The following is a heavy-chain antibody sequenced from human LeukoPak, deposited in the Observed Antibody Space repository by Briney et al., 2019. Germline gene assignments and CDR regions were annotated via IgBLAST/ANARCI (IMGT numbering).Heavy chain of an antibody. CDR1: GGSISSYY. CDR2: IYYSGST. Sequence: TETLSLSCTVSGGSISSYYWSWIRQPPGKGLEWIGYIYYSGSTNYNPSLKSRVTISVDTSKNQFSLKLSSVTAADTAVYYCARVDSSGDYFDYWGQGTLVTVSS. J-gene: IGHJ4*02. CDR3: ARVDSSGDYFDY. D-gene: IGHD3-22*01. V-gene: IGHV4-59*01.